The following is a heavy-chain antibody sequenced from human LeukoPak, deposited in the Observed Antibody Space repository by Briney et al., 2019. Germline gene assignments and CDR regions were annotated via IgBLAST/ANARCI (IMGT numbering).Heavy chain of an antibody. V-gene: IGHV1-46*01. CDR2: INTSGGST. J-gene: IGHJ4*02. Sequence: GASVKVSCKASGYTFTSYYMHWVRQAPGQGLEWMGIINTSGGSTSYAQKFQRRVTMTRDTSTSTFYMELSSLRSEDTAVYYCARDPAPINLNDVFGNRYYIDYWGQGTLVTVSS. CDR3: ARDPAPINLNDVFGNRYYIDY. CDR1: GYTFTSYY. D-gene: IGHD1-1*01.